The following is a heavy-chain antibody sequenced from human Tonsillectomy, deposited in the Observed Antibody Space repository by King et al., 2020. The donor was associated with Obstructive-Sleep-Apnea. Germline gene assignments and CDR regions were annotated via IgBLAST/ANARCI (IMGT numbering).Heavy chain of an antibody. Sequence: QLVQSGAEVKKPGASVKVSCKASGYTFTSYYMHWVRQAPGQGLEWMGIFNPSGGSTSYAQKFQGRVTMTRDTSTSTVYMELSSLRSEDTAVYYCGVGPPRYFDLWGRGTLVTVSS. CDR3: GVGPPRYFDL. V-gene: IGHV1-46*01. J-gene: IGHJ2*01. CDR1: GYTFTSYY. D-gene: IGHD2-2*01. CDR2: FNPSGGST.